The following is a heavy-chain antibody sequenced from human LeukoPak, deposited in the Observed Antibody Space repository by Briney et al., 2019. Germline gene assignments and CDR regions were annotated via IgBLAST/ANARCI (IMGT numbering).Heavy chain of an antibody. V-gene: IGHV3-7*03. CDR3: AKAPRVLEWFYFDY. Sequence: GGSLRLSCAASGFTFSMYCMTWVRQAPGKGLEWVANILQDGSAQQYVDSVKGRFTISRDNAKNSLYLQMNSLRAEDTAVYYCAKAPRVLEWFYFDYWGQGTLVTVSS. D-gene: IGHD3-3*01. J-gene: IGHJ4*02. CDR2: ILQDGSAQ. CDR1: GFTFSMYC.